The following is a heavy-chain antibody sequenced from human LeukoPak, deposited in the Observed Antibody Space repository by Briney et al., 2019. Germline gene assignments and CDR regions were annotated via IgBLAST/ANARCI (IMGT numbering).Heavy chain of an antibody. J-gene: IGHJ4*02. V-gene: IGHV1-2*02. Sequence: ASVKVSCKASGYTFTGYYMHWVRQAPGQGLEWMGWINPNSGGTNYAQKFQGRVTMTRDTSISTAYMELSRLRSDDTAVYYCARALYYDSSGYYYSPFDYWGQGTLVTVSS. CDR3: ARALYYDSSGYYYSPFDY. D-gene: IGHD3-22*01. CDR1: GYTFTGYY. CDR2: INPNSGGT.